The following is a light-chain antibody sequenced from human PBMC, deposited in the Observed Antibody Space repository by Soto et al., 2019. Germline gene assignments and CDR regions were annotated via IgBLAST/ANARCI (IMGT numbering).Light chain of an antibody. J-gene: IGKJ4*01. V-gene: IGKV3-20*01. Sequence: EIVLTQSPATLSLSPGERAILYFRASQSVSSYLAWYQQKPGQAPRLLISGASSRATGIPDRFSGSGSGTDFTLTISRLEPEDFAVYYCQQYGSSPLTFGGGTKVDIK. CDR3: QQYGSSPLT. CDR1: QSVSSY. CDR2: GAS.